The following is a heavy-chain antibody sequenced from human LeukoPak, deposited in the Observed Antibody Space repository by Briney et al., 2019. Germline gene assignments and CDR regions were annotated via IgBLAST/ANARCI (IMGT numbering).Heavy chain of an antibody. CDR3: ARERTDTSMDY. V-gene: IGHV4-61*02. CDR1: GGSISSGSYY. D-gene: IGHD5-18*01. Sequence: PSQTLSLTCTVSGGSISSGSYYWTWLRQPAGKGLEWIGRIYTSGSTNHNPSLKSRVTISLDTSKNQFSLKLISVTAADTAVYFCARERTDTSMDYWGQGTLVTVSS. J-gene: IGHJ4*02. CDR2: IYTSGST.